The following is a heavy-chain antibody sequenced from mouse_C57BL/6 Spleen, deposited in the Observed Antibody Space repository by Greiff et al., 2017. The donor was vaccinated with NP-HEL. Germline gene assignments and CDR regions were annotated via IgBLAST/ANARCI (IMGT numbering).Heavy chain of an antibody. J-gene: IGHJ3*01. CDR3: AREDDYDGFAY. D-gene: IGHD2-4*01. V-gene: IGHV3-6*01. CDR2: ISYDGSN. CDR1: GYSITSGYY. Sequence: DVQLQESGPGLVKPSQSLSLTCSVTGYSITSGYYWNWIRQFPGNKLEWMGYISYDGSNNYNPSLKNRISITRDPSKNQFFLKLNSVTTEDTATYYCAREDDYDGFAYWGQGTLVTVSA.